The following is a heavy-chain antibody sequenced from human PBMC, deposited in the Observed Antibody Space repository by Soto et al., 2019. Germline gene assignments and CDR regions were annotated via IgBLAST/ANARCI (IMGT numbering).Heavy chain of an antibody. V-gene: IGHV4-31*03. CDR3: ARWVEVSLDYFDS. CDR1: GAYMRNDYYY. J-gene: IGHJ4*02. Sequence: QVQLQESGPGLVKPSETLSLTCTVSGAYMRNDYYYWSWVRQNPGKDLEWIGHMHHSGRTHYNPSLKSRVAIAVDTSKNQFSLYLNSVTAADTAVYYCARWVEVSLDYFDSWGQGPPVTVSS. CDR2: MHHSGRT. D-gene: IGHD2-15*01.